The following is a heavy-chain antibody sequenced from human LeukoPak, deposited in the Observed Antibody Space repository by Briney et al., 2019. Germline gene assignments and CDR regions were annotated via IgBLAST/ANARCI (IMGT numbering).Heavy chain of an antibody. V-gene: IGHV3-23*01. CDR2: ISGSGGST. CDR3: AKDWGLSWPGELWFRELLPSYFDY. D-gene: IGHD3-10*01. CDR1: GFTFSSYA. Sequence: PGGSLRLSCAASGFTFSSYAMSWVRQAPGKGLEWVSAISGSGGSTYYADSVKGRFTISRDNSKNTLYLQMNSLRAEDTAVYYCAKDWGLSWPGELWFRELLPSYFDYWGQGTLVTVSS. J-gene: IGHJ4*02.